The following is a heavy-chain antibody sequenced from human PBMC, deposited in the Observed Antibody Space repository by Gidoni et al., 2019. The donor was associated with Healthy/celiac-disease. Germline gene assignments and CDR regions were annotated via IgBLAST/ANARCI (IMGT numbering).Heavy chain of an antibody. CDR1: GFSLSTSGMC. CDR2: IDWDDDK. J-gene: IGHJ6*02. Sequence: RESGPALVKPTQTLTLTCTFSGFSLSTSGMCVSWIRQPPGKALEWLALIDWDDDKYYSTSLKTRLTISKDTSKNQVVLTMTNMDPVDTATYYCARSLRGTYYYYYGMDVWGQGTTVTVSS. D-gene: IGHD1-1*01. CDR3: ARSLRGTYYYYYGMDV. V-gene: IGHV2-70*01.